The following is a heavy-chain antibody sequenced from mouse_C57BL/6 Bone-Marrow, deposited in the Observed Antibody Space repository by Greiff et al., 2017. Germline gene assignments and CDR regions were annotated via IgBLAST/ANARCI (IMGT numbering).Heavy chain of an antibody. D-gene: IGHD2-4*01. Sequence: EVHLVESGGGLVKPGGSLKLSCAASGFTFSSYTMSWVRQTPEKRLEWVATISGGGGNTYYPDSVKGRFTISRDNAKNTLYLQMSSLRSEDTALYYCAIYDYGDCDVWGTGTTVTVSS. CDR3: AIYDYGDCDV. J-gene: IGHJ1*03. V-gene: IGHV5-9*01. CDR1: GFTFSSYT. CDR2: ISGGGGNT.